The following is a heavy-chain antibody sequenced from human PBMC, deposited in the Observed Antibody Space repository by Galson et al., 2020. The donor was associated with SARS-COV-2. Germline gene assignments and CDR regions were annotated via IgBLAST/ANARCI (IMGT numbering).Heavy chain of an antibody. CDR2: IYTSGST. V-gene: IGHV4-61*02. CDR1: GGSISSGSYY. Sequence: ETSETLSLTCTVSGGSISSGSYYWSWIRQPAGKGLEWIGRIYTSGSTNYNPSLKSRVTISVDTSKNQFSLKLSSVTAADTAVYYCARVGYYDSSDPFDYWGQGTLVTVSS. D-gene: IGHD3-22*01. CDR3: ARVGYYDSSDPFDY. J-gene: IGHJ4*02.